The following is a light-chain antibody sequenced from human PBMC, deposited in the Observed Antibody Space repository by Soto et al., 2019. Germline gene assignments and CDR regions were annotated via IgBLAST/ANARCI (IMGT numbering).Light chain of an antibody. CDR3: QQYDTSPPLYT. V-gene: IGKV3-20*01. CDR2: GAS. J-gene: IGKJ2*01. CDR1: QGVSSSS. Sequence: EIVLTQSPGTLSLSPGERATLSCRASQGVSSSSLAWFQQKPGQAPRLLIYGASNRAAGIPDRFSGSGSGTDFTLTISRLEPEDFAVYYCQQYDTSPPLYTFGQGTKLEIK.